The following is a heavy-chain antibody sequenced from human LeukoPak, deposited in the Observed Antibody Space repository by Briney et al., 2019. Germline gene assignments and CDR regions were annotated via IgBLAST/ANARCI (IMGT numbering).Heavy chain of an antibody. D-gene: IGHD5-18*01. CDR2: ISSSSSYI. CDR1: GFTFSSYS. J-gene: IGHJ4*02. Sequence: PGGSLRLSCAASGFTFSSYSMNWVRQAPGKGLEWVSSISSSSSYIYYADSVKGRFTISRDNAKNSLYLQMNSLRAEDTAVYYCARDLIQLWLRGFIGYWGQGTLVTVSS. V-gene: IGHV3-21*01. CDR3: ARDLIQLWLRGFIGY.